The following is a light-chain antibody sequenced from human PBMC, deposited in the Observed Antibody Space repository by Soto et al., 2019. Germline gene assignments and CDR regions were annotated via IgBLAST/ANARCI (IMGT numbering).Light chain of an antibody. CDR2: RNN. V-gene: IGLV1-47*01. J-gene: IGLJ3*02. CDR3: AAWDDSLSGPV. CDR1: SSNIGSNY. Sequence: QSVLTQPPSASGTPGQRGTIACSGISSNIGSNYVYWYQQLPGTAPKLLIYRNNQRPSGVPDRLSGSESGTSASLAISGLRSEDEADYYCAAWDDSLSGPVFGGGTKLTVL.